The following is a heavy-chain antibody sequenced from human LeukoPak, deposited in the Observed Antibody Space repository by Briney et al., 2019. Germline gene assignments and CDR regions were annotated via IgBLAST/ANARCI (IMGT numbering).Heavy chain of an antibody. CDR1: GFTFSDYS. Sequence: GGSLRLSCAASGFTFSDYSFNWVRQAPGKGLEWVSYISSSGSPIYYADSLKGRFTISRDNAKNSLYLQMNSLRAEDTAVYYCVRDPPRTVPGIDFDYWGQGTLVTVSS. D-gene: IGHD6-19*01. V-gene: IGHV3-48*01. CDR2: ISSSGSPI. J-gene: IGHJ4*02. CDR3: VRDPPRTVPGIDFDY.